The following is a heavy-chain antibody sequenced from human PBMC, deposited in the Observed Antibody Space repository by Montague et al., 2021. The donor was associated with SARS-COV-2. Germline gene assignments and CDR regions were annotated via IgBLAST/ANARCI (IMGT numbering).Heavy chain of an antibody. CDR2: IISSGSTI. V-gene: IGHV3-48*03. CDR1: GFTFSSYE. J-gene: IGHJ6*02. Sequence: SLRLSCAASGFTFSSYEMHWVRQAPGKGLEWVSYIISSGSTIYYADSVKGRFTISRDNAKNSLYLQMDSLRVEDTAVYYCAKPSPPPYYYGTNGFQGYALDVWGQGTTVIVSS. D-gene: IGHD2-8*01. CDR3: AKPSPPPYYYGTNGFQGYALDV.